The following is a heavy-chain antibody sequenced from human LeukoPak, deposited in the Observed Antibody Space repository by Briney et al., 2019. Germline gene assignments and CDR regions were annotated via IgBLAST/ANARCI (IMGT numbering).Heavy chain of an antibody. CDR3: AKVRVGTAHFDY. V-gene: IGHV3-30*18. J-gene: IGHJ4*02. CDR2: ISHDGSNN. D-gene: IGHD2-15*01. CDR1: GFTFSSYG. Sequence: GGSLTLSCAASGFTFSSYGMHWVRQAPGKGLEWVVVISHDGSNNNYAGSVKGRFTISRDNSKNTLYLQMNSLRPEDTAVYYCAKVRVGTAHFDYWGQGTLVTVSS.